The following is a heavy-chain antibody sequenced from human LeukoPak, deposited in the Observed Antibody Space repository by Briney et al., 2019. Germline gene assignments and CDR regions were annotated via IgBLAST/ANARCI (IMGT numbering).Heavy chain of an antibody. CDR1: GFTFNTYS. Sequence: PGGSLRLSCEASGFTFNTYSMNWARQAPGQGLEWVSSIDSSGGYMFYADSVKGRFIISRDNAKNSLYLQMNSLRAEDTAVYYCARQQWLDGAYYFDYWGQGTLVTVSS. CDR3: ARQQWLDGAYYFDY. V-gene: IGHV3-21*01. J-gene: IGHJ4*02. CDR2: IDSSGGYM. D-gene: IGHD6-19*01.